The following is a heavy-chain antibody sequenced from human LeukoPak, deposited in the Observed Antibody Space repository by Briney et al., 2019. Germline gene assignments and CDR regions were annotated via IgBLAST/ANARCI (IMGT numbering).Heavy chain of an antibody. CDR1: GYSFTSYW. V-gene: IGHV5-51*01. CDR2: IYPGDSDS. J-gene: IGHJ4*02. CDR3: ARQHSSGWYYFDY. D-gene: IGHD6-19*01. Sequence: GESLKISCKASGYSFTSYWIGWVRQMPGKGLEWMGIIYPGDSDSRYSPSFQGQVTISADKSISTAYLQWSSLKASDTAMYYCARQHSSGWYYFDYWGQGTLVTVSS.